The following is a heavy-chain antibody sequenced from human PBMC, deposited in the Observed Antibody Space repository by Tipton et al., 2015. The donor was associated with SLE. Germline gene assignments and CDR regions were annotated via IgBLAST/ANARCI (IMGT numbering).Heavy chain of an antibody. J-gene: IGHJ4*02. D-gene: IGHD3-16*02. CDR2: FYFSGSS. Sequence: TLSLTCSVSGVSISTYYWSWIRQSPGKGLEWIGFFYFSGSSQYNPSLKSRVAISADTSNNQFSLELRSVTAADTAVYYCARHLGVIVAFEVWGQGALATVSS. V-gene: IGHV4-59*01. CDR3: ARHLGVIVAFEV. CDR1: GVSISTYY.